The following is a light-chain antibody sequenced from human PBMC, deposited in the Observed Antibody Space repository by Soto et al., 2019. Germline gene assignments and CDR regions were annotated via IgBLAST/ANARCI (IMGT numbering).Light chain of an antibody. V-gene: IGKV2D-29*01. CDR3: RQSVQHPWT. J-gene: IGKJ1*01. Sequence: DIVMTQTPLSLSVSPGQPASISCKSSQSLVYSDGKTYFYWYLQKPGQPPQLLSYEVSNRFSGVPDRFSGRGAGTDFTLKISRLEAEDVGVYYCRQSVQHPWTFGQGTRVEIK. CDR1: QSLVYSDGKTY. CDR2: EVS.